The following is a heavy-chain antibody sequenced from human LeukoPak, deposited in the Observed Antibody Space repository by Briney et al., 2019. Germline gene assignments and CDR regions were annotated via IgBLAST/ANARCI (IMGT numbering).Heavy chain of an antibody. CDR2: IKQDGSEK. CDR3: ARAKIKFGGLIVPLDS. V-gene: IGHV3-7*01. J-gene: IGHJ4*02. D-gene: IGHD3-16*02. Sequence: PGGSLRLSCAASGFTFSSYWMSWVRQAPGKGLEWVANIKQDGSEKYYVDSVKGRFTISRDNAKNSLYLQMNSLRAEDTAVYYCARAKIKFGGLIVPLDSWGQGTLVTVSS. CDR1: GFTFSSYW.